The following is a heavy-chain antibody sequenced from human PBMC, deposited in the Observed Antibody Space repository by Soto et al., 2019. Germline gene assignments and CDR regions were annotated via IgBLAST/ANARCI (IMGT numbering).Heavy chain of an antibody. Sequence: QVQLVQSGAEVKKPGASVKVSCKASGYTFTSYDINWVRHATGQGLEWMGWMNPNSGNTGYAQKFQGRVTRTRNTSISTAYMELSSLRSEDTAVYDCARGPDYGDPNWFDPWGQGTLVTVSS. D-gene: IGHD4-17*01. CDR3: ARGPDYGDPNWFDP. CDR2: MNPNSGNT. J-gene: IGHJ5*02. CDR1: GYTFTSYD. V-gene: IGHV1-8*01.